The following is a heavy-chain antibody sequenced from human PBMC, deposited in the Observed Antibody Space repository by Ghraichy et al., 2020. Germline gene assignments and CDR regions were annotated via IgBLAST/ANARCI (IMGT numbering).Heavy chain of an antibody. Sequence: ESLNISCTVSGGSISNNNYYWAWIRQPPGKGLEWIGSIYYSGSTYYNPSLKSRVTISVDTSKNQFSLKLSSVSATDTAVYYCAGDGVTIFAGGAFGYWGQGTLVPVS. CDR1: GGSISNNNYY. J-gene: IGHJ4*02. D-gene: IGHD3-3*01. V-gene: IGHV4-39*01. CDR2: IYYSGST. CDR3: AGDGVTIFAGGAFGY.